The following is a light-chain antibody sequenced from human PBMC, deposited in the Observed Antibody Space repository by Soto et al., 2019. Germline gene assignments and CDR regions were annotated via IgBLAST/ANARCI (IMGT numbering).Light chain of an antibody. CDR2: EVS. CDR1: SSDVGRYNL. Sequence: QSALTQPASVSESPGQSITISCTGTSSDVGRYNLVSWYQQHPGKAPKLMIYEVSKRPSGVSNRFSGSKSGNTASLTISGLQAEDEGDYFCCSYAAITTPVIFGGGTKLTVL. J-gene: IGLJ2*01. CDR3: CSYAAITTPVI. V-gene: IGLV2-23*02.